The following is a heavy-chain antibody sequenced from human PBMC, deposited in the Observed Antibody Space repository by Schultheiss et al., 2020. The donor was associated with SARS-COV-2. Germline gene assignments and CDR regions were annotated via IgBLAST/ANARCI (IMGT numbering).Heavy chain of an antibody. Sequence: SETLSLTCTVSGGSISSYYWSWIRQPPGKGLELIGYIYYSGSTNYNPSLKSRVTISVDTSKNQFSLKLSSVTAADTAVYYCASQTQYYDSSGLPYHWGRGTLVTVSS. D-gene: IGHD3-22*01. CDR3: ASQTQYYDSSGLPYH. J-gene: IGHJ5*02. V-gene: IGHV4-59*01. CDR2: IYYSGST. CDR1: GGSISSYY.